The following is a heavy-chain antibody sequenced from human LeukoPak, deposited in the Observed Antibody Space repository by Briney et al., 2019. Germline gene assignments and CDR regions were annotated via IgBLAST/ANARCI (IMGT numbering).Heavy chain of an antibody. D-gene: IGHD3-22*01. CDR3: AYSSGYSGSFDY. J-gene: IGHJ4*02. V-gene: IGHV1-8*01. Sequence: ASVKVSCKASGYSFTSYDINWVRQATGQGLEWMGWMNPNSGNTGYAQKFQGRVTMTRNTSISTAYMELSSLRSEDTAVYYSAYSSGYSGSFDYWGQGTLVTVSS. CDR2: MNPNSGNT. CDR1: GYSFTSYD.